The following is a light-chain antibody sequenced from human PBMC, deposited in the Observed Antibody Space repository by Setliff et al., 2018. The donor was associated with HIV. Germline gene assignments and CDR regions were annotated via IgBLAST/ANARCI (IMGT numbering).Light chain of an antibody. Sequence: QSALAQPAAVSGSPGQSITISCTGSNSNIGTYNLVSWYQQVPGRAPRLMIFEDNKRPSGVSDRFSGSKSGYTASLTISALQPGDEADYYCCSYAGRNTFHLIFGGGTKVTVL. J-gene: IGLJ2*01. V-gene: IGLV2-23*02. CDR2: EDN. CDR3: CSYAGRNTFHLI. CDR1: NSNIGTYNL.